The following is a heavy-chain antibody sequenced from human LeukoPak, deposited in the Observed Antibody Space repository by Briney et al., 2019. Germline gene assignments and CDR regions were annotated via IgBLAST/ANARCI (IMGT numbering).Heavy chain of an antibody. CDR2: ISGSGGST. V-gene: IGHV3-23*01. Sequence: GGSLRLSCAASGFTFSSYAMSWVRQAPGKGLEWVSAISGSGGSTYYADSVKGRFTISRDNAKNSLYLQMNSLRAEDTAVYYCARGVITMIVVVNDYWGQGTLVTVSS. J-gene: IGHJ4*02. CDR3: ARGVITMIVVVNDY. D-gene: IGHD3-22*01. CDR1: GFTFSSYA.